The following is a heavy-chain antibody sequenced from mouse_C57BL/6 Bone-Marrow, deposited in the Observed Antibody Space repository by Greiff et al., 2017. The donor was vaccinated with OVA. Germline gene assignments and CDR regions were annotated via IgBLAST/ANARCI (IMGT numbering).Heavy chain of an antibody. CDR3: ARIRYYGSSYPFAY. Sequence: QVQLKESGPGILQPSQTLSLTCSFSGFSLSTFGMGVGWIRQPSGKGLEWLAHIWWDDDKYYNPALKSRLTISKDTSKNQVFLKIANVDTADTATYYCARIRYYGSSYPFAYWGQGTLVTVSA. J-gene: IGHJ3*01. CDR2: IWWDDDK. V-gene: IGHV8-8*01. D-gene: IGHD1-1*01. CDR1: GFSLSTFGMG.